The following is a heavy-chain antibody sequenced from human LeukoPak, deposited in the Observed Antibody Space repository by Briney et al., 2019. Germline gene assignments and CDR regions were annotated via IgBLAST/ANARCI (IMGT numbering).Heavy chain of an antibody. CDR1: GFTFSSFR. V-gene: IGHV3-48*04. D-gene: IGHD6-19*01. CDR3: ARGMGMAVAERFYYDY. Sequence: PGGSLRLSCAASGFTFSSFRMNWIRQAPGKGLEWISYISYTNRTIYYADSVKGRFTISRDNTKNSLSLQMNSLRPEDTAVYYCARGMGMAVAERFYYDYWGQGTLVTVSS. CDR2: ISYTNRTI. J-gene: IGHJ4*02.